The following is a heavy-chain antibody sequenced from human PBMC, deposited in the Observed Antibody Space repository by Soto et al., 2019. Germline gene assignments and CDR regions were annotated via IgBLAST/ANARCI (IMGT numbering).Heavy chain of an antibody. D-gene: IGHD6-19*01. CDR3: ARSRDRYSSGWYIAYYGMDV. CDR1: GYTFTSYA. CDR2: INAGNGNT. V-gene: IGHV1-3*01. J-gene: IGHJ6*02. Sequence: ASVKVSCKASGYTFTSYAMHWVRQAPGQRLEWMGWINAGNGNTKYSQKFQGRVTITRDTSASTAYMELSSLRSEDTAVYYCARSRDRYSSGWYIAYYGMDVWGQGTTVTVS.